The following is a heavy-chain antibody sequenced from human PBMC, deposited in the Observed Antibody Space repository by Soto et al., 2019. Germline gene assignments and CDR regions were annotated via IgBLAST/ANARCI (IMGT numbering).Heavy chain of an antibody. CDR1: GYTFENYY. CDR2: LDPTGGRT. Sequence: QVHLVQSGAEVKKPGASVKVSCKASGYTFENYYIHWVRQAPGQGLEWLGILDPTGGRTTYAQQFQDRVTMTRDTSTSTVYMELTSLRSNDTALYYCARELQFPHQETGMDVWGQGTTVTVSS. D-gene: IGHD2-15*01. J-gene: IGHJ6*02. V-gene: IGHV1-46*02. CDR3: ARELQFPHQETGMDV.